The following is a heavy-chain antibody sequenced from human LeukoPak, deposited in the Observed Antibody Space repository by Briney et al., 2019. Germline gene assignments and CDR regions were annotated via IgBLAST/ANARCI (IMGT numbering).Heavy chain of an antibody. CDR2: INHSGST. J-gene: IGHJ4*02. Sequence: SETLSLTCAVYGGSFSGYYWSWIRQPPGKGLEWIGEINHSGSTNYNPSLESRVTISVDTSKNQFSLKLSSVTAADTAVYYCPSIPGIAAAGEVDYWGQGTLVTVSS. CDR1: GGSFSGYY. D-gene: IGHD6-13*01. CDR3: PSIPGIAAAGEVDY. V-gene: IGHV4-34*01.